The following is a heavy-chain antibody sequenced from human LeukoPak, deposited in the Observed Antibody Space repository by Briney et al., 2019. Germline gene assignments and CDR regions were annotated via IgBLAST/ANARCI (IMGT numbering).Heavy chain of an antibody. J-gene: IGHJ6*02. CDR1: GDSINGFY. CDR3: ARQGRFSYFGMDV. CDR2: IYYAGRT. D-gene: IGHD3-3*01. Sequence: SETLSLTCTVSGDSINGFYWSWIPQPPRKGLEWVAYIYYAGRTTYNPSLTSRVTISVDTSKNQFSLRLPSLTAADTAVYYCARQGRFSYFGMDVWGQGTTVTVSS. V-gene: IGHV4-59*08.